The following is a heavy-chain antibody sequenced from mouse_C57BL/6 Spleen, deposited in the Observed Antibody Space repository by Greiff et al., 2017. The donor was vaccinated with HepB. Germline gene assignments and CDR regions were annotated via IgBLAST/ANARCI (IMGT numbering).Heavy chain of an antibody. D-gene: IGHD1-1*01. J-gene: IGHJ4*01. CDR3: TRAFITTVVGLPMDY. CDR2: IDPEDGDT. V-gene: IGHV14-1*01. CDR1: GFNIKDYY. Sequence: VQLKQSGAELVRPGASVQLSCTASGFNIKDYYMHWVKQRPEQGLEWIGRIDPEDGDTEYAPKFQGKATMTADTSSNTAYLQLSSLTSEDTAVYYCTRAFITTVVGLPMDYWGQGTSVTVSS.